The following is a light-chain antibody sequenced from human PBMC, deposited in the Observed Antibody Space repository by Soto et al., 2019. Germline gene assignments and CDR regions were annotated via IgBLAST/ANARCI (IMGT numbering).Light chain of an antibody. J-gene: IGLJ2*01. CDR1: SSDVGNYNL. CDR3: SSYTGSSTLVV. V-gene: IGLV2-14*02. CDR2: EGG. Sequence: QSALTQPASVSGSPGQSITISCTGTSSDVGNYNLVSWYQQYPGKAPKLMIYEGGKRPSGVSNRFSGSKSGNTASLTISGLQAEDEADYYCSSYTGSSTLVVFGAGTKLTVL.